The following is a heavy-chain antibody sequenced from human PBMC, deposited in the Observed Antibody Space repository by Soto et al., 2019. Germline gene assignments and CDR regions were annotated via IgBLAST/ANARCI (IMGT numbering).Heavy chain of an antibody. J-gene: IGHJ6*02. CDR2: IYYSVST. D-gene: IGHD3-22*01. V-gene: IGHV4-59*12. Sequence: PSETLSLTCTVSGGSISSYYWSWIRQPPGKGLEWIGYIYYSVSTYYNPSLKSRVTISVDTSKNQFSLKLSSVTAADTAVYYCARSPDSSGYYPRWYYYGMDVWGQGTTVTVSS. CDR1: GGSISSYY. CDR3: ARSPDSSGYYPRWYYYGMDV.